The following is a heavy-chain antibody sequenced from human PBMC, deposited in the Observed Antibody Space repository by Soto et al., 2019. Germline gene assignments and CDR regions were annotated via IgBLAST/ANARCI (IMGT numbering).Heavy chain of an antibody. CDR1: GFAFSSYA. Sequence: PGGSLRLSCAAPGFAFSSYAMHWVRQAPGKGLEWVAVISYNGDTTYYAESVKGRFTISRDNSKNTLYLQMNSLRAEDTAVYYCARDQIPGPPDYCDYWGQGTLVTVSS. V-gene: IGHV3-30-3*01. CDR3: ARDQIPGPPDYCDY. J-gene: IGHJ4*02. CDR2: ISYNGDTT.